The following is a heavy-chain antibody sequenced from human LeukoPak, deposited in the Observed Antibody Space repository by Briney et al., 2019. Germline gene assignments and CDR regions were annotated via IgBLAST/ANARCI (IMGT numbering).Heavy chain of an antibody. Sequence: PSEALSLTCAVYGGSFSGYYWSWIRQPPGKGLEWIGEINHSGSTNYNPSLKSRVTISVDTSKNQFSLKLSSVTAADTAVYYCARGVRGFRELCYYFDYWGQGTLVTVSS. CDR3: ARGVRGFRELCYYFDY. V-gene: IGHV4-34*01. J-gene: IGHJ4*02. CDR1: GGSFSGYY. CDR2: INHSGST. D-gene: IGHD3-10*01.